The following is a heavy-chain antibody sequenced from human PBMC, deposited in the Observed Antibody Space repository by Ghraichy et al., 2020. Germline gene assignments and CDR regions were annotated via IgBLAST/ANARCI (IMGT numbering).Heavy chain of an antibody. CDR3: ARGEAGTWLDY. D-gene: IGHD6-19*01. CDR1: GFTVSSNY. J-gene: IGHJ4*02. Sequence: GGSLRLSCAASGFTVSSNYMSWVRQAPGKGLEWVLVIYSGGSTYYADSVKGRFTISRDNSKNTLYLQMNSLRAEDTAVYYCARGEAGTWLDYWGQGTLVTVSS. V-gene: IGHV3-66*01. CDR2: IYSGGST.